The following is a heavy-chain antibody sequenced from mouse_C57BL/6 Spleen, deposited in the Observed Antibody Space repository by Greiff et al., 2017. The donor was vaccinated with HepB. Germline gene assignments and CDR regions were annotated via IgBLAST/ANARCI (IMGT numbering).Heavy chain of an antibody. CDR3: ARFYDGYYAYYFDY. D-gene: IGHD2-3*01. CDR1: GYSITSGYY. CDR2: ISYDGSN. Sequence: EVKLVESGPGLVKPSQSLSLTCSVTGYSITSGYYWNWIRQFPGNKLEWMGYISYDGSNNYNPSLKNRISITRDTSKNQFFLKLNSVTTEDTATYYCARFYDGYYAYYFDYWGQGTTLTVSS. V-gene: IGHV3-6*01. J-gene: IGHJ2*01.